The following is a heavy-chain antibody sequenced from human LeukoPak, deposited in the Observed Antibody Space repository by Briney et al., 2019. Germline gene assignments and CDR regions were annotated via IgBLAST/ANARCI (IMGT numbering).Heavy chain of an antibody. CDR3: ARDLIRNYGSFDY. CDR1: GFTFSSYS. Sequence: GGSLRLSCAASGFTFSSYSMNWVRQAPGRGLEWVSSISSSSSYIYYADSVKGRFTISRDNAKNSLYLQMNSLRAEDTAVYYCARDLIRNYGSFDYWGQGTLVTVSS. CDR2: ISSSSSYI. D-gene: IGHD1-7*01. J-gene: IGHJ4*02. V-gene: IGHV3-21*01.